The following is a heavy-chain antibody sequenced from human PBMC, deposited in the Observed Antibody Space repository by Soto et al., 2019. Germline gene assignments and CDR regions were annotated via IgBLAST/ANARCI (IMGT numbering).Heavy chain of an antibody. V-gene: IGHV3-23*01. CDR2: ISYSTVTT. CDR1: GFTFSNYV. CDR3: ADAKVPRRNWHFDY. J-gene: IGHJ4*02. Sequence: EVQLLESGGGLAQPGGSLRLSCAVSGFTFSNYVTNWVRQAPGKGLEWVSAISYSTVTTYYADSVKGSFTVSRETSNNMVYMQMNNLRPEDKAMYYCADAKVPRRNWHFDYWGQGTLVSVAS. D-gene: IGHD1-1*01.